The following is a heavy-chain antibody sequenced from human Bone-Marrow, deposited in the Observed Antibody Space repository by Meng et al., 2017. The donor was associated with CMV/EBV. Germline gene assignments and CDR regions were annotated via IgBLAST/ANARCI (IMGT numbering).Heavy chain of an antibody. D-gene: IGHD5-18*01. CDR1: GGSFSGYY. CDR3: ARVRGYSYGSGYV. J-gene: IGHJ4*02. V-gene: IGHV4-34*01. Sequence: SETLSLTCAVYGGSFSGYYWSWIRQPPGKGLEWIGKINHSGSTNYNPSLKSRVTISVDTSKNQFSLKLSSVTAADTAVYYCARVRGYSYGSGYVWGQGTLVTVSS. CDR2: INHSGST.